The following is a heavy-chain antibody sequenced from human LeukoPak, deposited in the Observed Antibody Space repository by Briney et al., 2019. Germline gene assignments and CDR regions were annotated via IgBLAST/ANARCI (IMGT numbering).Heavy chain of an antibody. D-gene: IGHD3-3*01. CDR3: VKGRDFYMDV. J-gene: IGHJ6*03. Sequence: GALRLSCAASGFTFSNYGVHWVRQAPGQGLEWVAFIRFDGSEKFYADSVRGRFTISRDNSKNTLYLEMHSLRAEDTAVYYCVKGRDFYMDVWGKGTTVTISS. V-gene: IGHV3-30*02. CDR2: IRFDGSEK. CDR1: GFTFSNYG.